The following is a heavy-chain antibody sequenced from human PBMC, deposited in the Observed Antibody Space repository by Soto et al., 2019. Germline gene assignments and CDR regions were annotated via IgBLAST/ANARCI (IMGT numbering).Heavy chain of an antibody. CDR1: GYTFTSYG. CDR3: ARFSGGSYNTYYFYSGMDV. V-gene: IGHV1-18*01. CDR2: ISAYNGNT. Sequence: VDSVKVSCKASGYTFTSYGISWVRQAPGQGLDWMGWISAYNGNTKYAQDLQGRVTMTTDTSTSTAYMELRSLRSDDTAVYYCARFSGGSYNTYYFYSGMDVCGQGTTVTVSS. J-gene: IGHJ6*02. D-gene: IGHD2-15*01.